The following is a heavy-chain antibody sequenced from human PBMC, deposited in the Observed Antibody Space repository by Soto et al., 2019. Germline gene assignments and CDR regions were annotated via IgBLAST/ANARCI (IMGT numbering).Heavy chain of an antibody. Sequence: SETLSLTCTVSGGSISSGDYYWSWIRQPPGKGLEWIGYIYYSGSTYYNPSLKSRVTISVDTSKNQFSLKLSSVTAADTAVYYCAREGEDSGYDLGGMDVWGQGTMVTVSS. CDR1: GGSISSGDYY. J-gene: IGHJ6*02. D-gene: IGHD5-12*01. CDR2: IYYSGST. CDR3: AREGEDSGYDLGGMDV. V-gene: IGHV4-30-4*01.